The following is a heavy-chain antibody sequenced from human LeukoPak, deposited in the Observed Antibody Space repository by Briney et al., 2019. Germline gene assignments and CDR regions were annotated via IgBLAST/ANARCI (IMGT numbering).Heavy chain of an antibody. Sequence: GGSLRLSCAASGFTLSNYAMNWVRQAPGKGLEWVANIKQDGSEKYYVDSVKGRFTISRDNAKNSLYLQMNSLRAEDTAVYYCAREGVTDAFDIWGQGTMVTVSS. CDR2: IKQDGSEK. V-gene: IGHV3-7*01. CDR3: AREGVTDAFDI. D-gene: IGHD5-18*01. CDR1: GFTLSNYA. J-gene: IGHJ3*02.